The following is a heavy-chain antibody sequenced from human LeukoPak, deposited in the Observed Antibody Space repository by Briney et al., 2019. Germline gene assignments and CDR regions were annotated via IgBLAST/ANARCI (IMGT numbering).Heavy chain of an antibody. CDR3: ARGDAEWGDYYFDY. J-gene: IGHJ4*02. CDR1: GGSISSYY. Sequence: SETLSLTCTVSGGSISSYYWSWIRQPPGKGLEWIGYIYYSGSTNYNPSLKSRVTISVDTSKNQFSLKLSSVTAADTAVYYCARGDAEWGDYYFDYWGQGTLVTVSS. V-gene: IGHV4-59*01. D-gene: IGHD2-21*02. CDR2: IYYSGST.